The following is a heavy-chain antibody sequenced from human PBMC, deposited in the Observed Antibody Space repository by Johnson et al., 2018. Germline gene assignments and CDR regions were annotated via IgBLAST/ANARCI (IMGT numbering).Heavy chain of an antibody. D-gene: IGHD1-1*01. V-gene: IGHV4-61*01. J-gene: IGHJ6*03. CDR3: AGFSRPGYYYYMDV. Sequence: QVQLQESGPGLVKPSETLSLTCTVSGGSISSSSYYWGWIRQPPGKGLEWIGYIYYSGSTNYNPSLKSRVTISVDTSKNQFSLKLSSVTAADTAVYYCAGFSRPGYYYYMDVGGKGTTVTVSS. CDR2: IYYSGST. CDR1: GGSISSSSYY.